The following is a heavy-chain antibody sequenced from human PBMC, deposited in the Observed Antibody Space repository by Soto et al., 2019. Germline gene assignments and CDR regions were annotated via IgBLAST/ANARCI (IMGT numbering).Heavy chain of an antibody. J-gene: IGHJ3*02. CDR1: GFIFGNYM. Sequence: EVQLLESGGGLVQPGESLRLSCAFSGFIFGNYMMTWVSQAPGKGLEWVSTIRDGGESTYYADSVKGRFTISRDNSKNTLYLQMDSLGVEDTAAYYCAPHVHCSGGSCHYDAFDIRGQGTMVTVSS. D-gene: IGHD2-15*01. V-gene: IGHV3-23*01. CDR3: APHVHCSGGSCHYDAFDI. CDR2: IRDGGEST.